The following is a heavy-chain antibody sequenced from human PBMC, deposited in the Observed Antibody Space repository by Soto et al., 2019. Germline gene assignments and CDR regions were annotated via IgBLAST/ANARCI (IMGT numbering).Heavy chain of an antibody. V-gene: IGHV1-8*01. J-gene: IGHJ6*02. CDR3: ARGGKYSSGWYRVLYYYYYGMDV. CDR1: GYTFTSYD. Sequence: GASVKVSCKASGYTFTSYDINWVRQATGQGLEWMGWMNPNSGNTGYAQKFQGRVTMTRNTSISTAYMELSSLRSEDTAVYYCARGGKYSSGWYRVLYYYYYGMDVWGQGTTVTVS. D-gene: IGHD6-19*01. CDR2: MNPNSGNT.